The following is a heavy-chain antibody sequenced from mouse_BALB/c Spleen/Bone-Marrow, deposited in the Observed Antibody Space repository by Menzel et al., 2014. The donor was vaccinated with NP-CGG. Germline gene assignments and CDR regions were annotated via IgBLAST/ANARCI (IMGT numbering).Heavy chain of an antibody. CDR2: IDPYDSET. V-gene: IGHV1-74*04. J-gene: IGHJ4*01. Sequence: LVESGAELVRPGASVKLSCKASGYTFTSYWINWVKQRPEQGLEWIGRIDPYDSETHYNQKFKDKAILTVDKSSSTSYMQLSSLTSEDSAVYYWARRRGTMITTRDAMDNWGQGTSVTVSS. D-gene: IGHD2-4*01. CDR1: GYTFTSYW. CDR3: ARRRGTMITTRDAMDN.